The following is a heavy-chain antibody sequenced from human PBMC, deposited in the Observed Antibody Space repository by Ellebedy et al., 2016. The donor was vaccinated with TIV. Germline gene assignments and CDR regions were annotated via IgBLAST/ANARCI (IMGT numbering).Heavy chain of an antibody. J-gene: IGHJ4*02. D-gene: IGHD3-22*01. CDR2: VNHSGST. CDR1: GESFSGHY. Sequence: SETLSLXCAVYGESFSGHYWSWIRQPPGKGLEWIGEVNHSGSTNYNPSLKSRVTISADQTKNQFSLKLTSLTAADTAVYYCARGQRYYESSGYYLDYWGQGTLATVSS. V-gene: IGHV4-34*01. CDR3: ARGQRYYESSGYYLDY.